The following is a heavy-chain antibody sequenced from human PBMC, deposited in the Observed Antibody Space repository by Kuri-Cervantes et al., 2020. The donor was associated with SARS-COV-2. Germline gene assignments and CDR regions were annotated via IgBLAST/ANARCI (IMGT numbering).Heavy chain of an antibody. Sequence: GGSLRLSCAASVFTVSSNYMSWVRQAPGKGLEWVSVIYSGGSTYYAESVKGRFTISRDNSKNTLYLQMNSLRAEDTAVYYCARDLTITIFGERIYYYYNGMAVWGQGNTVHGAS. J-gene: IGHJ6*01. CDR1: VFTVSSNY. V-gene: IGHV3-53*01. D-gene: IGHD3-3*01. CDR2: IYSGGST. CDR3: ARDLTITIFGERIYYYYNGMAV.